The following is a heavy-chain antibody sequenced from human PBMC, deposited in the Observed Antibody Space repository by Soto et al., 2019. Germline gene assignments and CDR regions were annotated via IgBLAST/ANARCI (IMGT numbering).Heavy chain of an antibody. CDR3: ARGVVPAANEEYYFDY. V-gene: IGHV1-69*01. Sequence: QVQLVQSGAEVKKPGSSVKVSCKASGDTFSSYAISWVRQAPGQGLEWMGGIIPIFGTANYAQKFQGRVTITADESTSTAYMDLSSLRSEDTAVYYCARGVVPAANEEYYFDYWGQGTLVTVSS. CDR2: IIPIFGTA. D-gene: IGHD2-2*01. CDR1: GDTFSSYA. J-gene: IGHJ4*02.